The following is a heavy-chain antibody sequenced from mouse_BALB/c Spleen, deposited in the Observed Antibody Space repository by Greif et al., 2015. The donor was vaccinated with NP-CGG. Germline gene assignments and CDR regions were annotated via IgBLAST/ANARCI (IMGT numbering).Heavy chain of an antibody. CDR3: ARYYYGSSYYFDY. CDR1: GDSITSGY. D-gene: IGHD1-1*01. V-gene: IGHV3-8*02. J-gene: IGHJ2*01. CDR2: ISYSGST. Sequence: EVKLMESGPSLVKPSQTLSLTCSVTGDSITSGYWNWIRKFPGNKLEYMGYISYSGSTYYNPSLKSRISITRDTSKNQYCQQLNSVTTEDTATYYCARYYYGSSYYFDYWGQGTTLTVSS.